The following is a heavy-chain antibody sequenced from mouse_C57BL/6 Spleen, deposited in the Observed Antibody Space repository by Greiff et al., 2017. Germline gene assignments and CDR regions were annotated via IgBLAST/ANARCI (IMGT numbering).Heavy chain of an antibody. D-gene: IGHD1-1*01. CDR2: ISSGGSYT. CDR3: ARHGFMTTVVRGARDY. CDR1: GFTFSSYG. V-gene: IGHV5-6*01. J-gene: IGHJ4*01. Sequence: EVQLVESGGDLVKPGGSLKLSCAASGFTFSSYGMSWVRQTPDKRLEWVATISSGGSYTYYPDSVKGRFTISRDNAKNTLYLQMSSLKSEDTAMYYCARHGFMTTVVRGARDYWGQGTSVTVSS.